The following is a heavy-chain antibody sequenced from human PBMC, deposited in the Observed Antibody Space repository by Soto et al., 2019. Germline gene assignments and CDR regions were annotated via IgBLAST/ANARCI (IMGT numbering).Heavy chain of an antibody. V-gene: IGHV6-1*01. CDR1: GDSVSSNTAS. D-gene: IGHD6-19*01. J-gene: IGHJ4*02. CDR2: TYYRSNWRH. Sequence: QTLSLTCAISGDSVSSNTASWNWIRSSPSRGLEWLGRTYYRSNWRHDYAVSVKSRITVNPDTSKNHFSLQLNSVTPDDTAVYYCARGVAGSGFDLWGQGTLVTVSS. CDR3: ARGVAGSGFDL.